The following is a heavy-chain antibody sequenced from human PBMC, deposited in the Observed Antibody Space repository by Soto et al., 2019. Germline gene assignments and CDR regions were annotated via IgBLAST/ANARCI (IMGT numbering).Heavy chain of an antibody. Sequence: QSGGSLSLSCAASGFTFSSYAISWVRQAPGKGLEWVSAISGSGGSTYYADSVRGRFTISRDNSKNTLYLQMNSLRAEDTAVYYCAKSGALKGYKDIVVVPAAINWGQGTLVTVSS. CDR1: GFTFSSYA. CDR2: ISGSGGST. CDR3: AKSGALKGYKDIVVVPAAIN. D-gene: IGHD2-2*02. J-gene: IGHJ4*02. V-gene: IGHV3-23*01.